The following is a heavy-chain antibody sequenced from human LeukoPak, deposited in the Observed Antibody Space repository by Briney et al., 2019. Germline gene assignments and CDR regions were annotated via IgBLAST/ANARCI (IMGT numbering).Heavy chain of an antibody. CDR1: GGSISSSSYY. CDR2: IYYSGST. Sequence: PSETLSLTCTVSGGSISSSSYYWGWIRQPPGKGLEWIGYIYYSGSTNYNPSLKSRVTISVDTSKNQFSLKLGSVTAADTAVYYCARLPTTVVTPYYYYGMDVWGQGTTVTVSS. V-gene: IGHV4-61*05. J-gene: IGHJ6*02. CDR3: ARLPTTVVTPYYYYGMDV. D-gene: IGHD4-23*01.